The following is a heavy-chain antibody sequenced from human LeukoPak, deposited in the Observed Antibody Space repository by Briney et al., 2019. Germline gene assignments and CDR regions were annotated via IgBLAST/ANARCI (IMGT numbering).Heavy chain of an antibody. V-gene: IGHV3-48*04. CDR2: ISSDSRMV. CDR1: GFTFSSYS. CDR3: AHGAMCQLDY. Sequence: GGSLRLSCAASGFTFSSYSLNWVRQTPGKGLEWVSYISSDSRMVNYADSVKGRFAIYRDNAKNSLYLQMNNLRVEDTAVYYCAHGAMCQLDYWGQGTLVIVSS. J-gene: IGHJ4*02. D-gene: IGHD2-2*01.